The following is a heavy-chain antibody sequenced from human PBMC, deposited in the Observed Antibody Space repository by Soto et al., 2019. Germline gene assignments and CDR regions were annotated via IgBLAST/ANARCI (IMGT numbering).Heavy chain of an antibody. V-gene: IGHV4-34*01. J-gene: IGHJ6*04. D-gene: IGHD1-7*01. CDR1: GGSFSGYN. CDR2: INHSEST. CDR3: ARTTHNWNFGSMDV. Sequence: QVQLHQWGAGLLKPSETLSLTCAVYGGSFSGYNWSWIRQPPGKGLEWIGEINHSESTNYNPSLKSRVTISVDTSKNQFSLKLSSVTAADTAVYYCARTTHNWNFGSMDVWGKGTRVTVSS.